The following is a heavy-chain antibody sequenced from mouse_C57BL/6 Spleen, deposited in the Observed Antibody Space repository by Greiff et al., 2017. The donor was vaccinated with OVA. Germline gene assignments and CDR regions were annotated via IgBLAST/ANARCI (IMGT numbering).Heavy chain of an antibody. V-gene: IGHV5-17*01. D-gene: IGHD1-1*01. Sequence: EVQRVASGGGLVKPGGSLKLSCAASGFTFSDYGMHWVRQAPEKGLEWVAYISSGSSTIYYADTVNGRFPLSRDNAKNTLFRKRTSLRYEDTAMYYCARKGHYYGSSPYYFDYWGQGTTLTVSS. CDR1: GFTFSDYG. J-gene: IGHJ2*01. CDR2: ISSGSSTI. CDR3: ARKGHYYGSSPYYFDY.